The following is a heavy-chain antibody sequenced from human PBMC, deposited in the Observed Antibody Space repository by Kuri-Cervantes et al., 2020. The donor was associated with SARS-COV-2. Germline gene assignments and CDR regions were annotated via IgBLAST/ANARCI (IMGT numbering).Heavy chain of an antibody. V-gene: IGHV3-74*01. CDR1: GFTVSSNY. CDR2: INSDGSST. CDR3: ATQGTIYYYDTL. Sequence: GEFLKISCAASGFTVSSNYMSWVRQAPGKGLVWVSRINSDGSSTSYADSVKGRFTISRDNAKNTLYLQMNSLRAEDTAVYYCATQGTIYYYDTLWGQGTLVTVSS. J-gene: IGHJ4*02. D-gene: IGHD3-22*01.